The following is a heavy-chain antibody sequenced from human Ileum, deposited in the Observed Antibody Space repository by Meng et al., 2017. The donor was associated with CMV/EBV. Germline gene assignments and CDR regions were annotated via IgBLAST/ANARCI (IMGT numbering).Heavy chain of an antibody. CDR3: ARGPYSSSWSSFDY. J-gene: IGHJ4*02. V-gene: IGHV4-4*07. D-gene: IGHD6-13*01. CDR1: RGSISSDY. CDR2: IYTSGST. Sequence: QGSLQESGPALGKPSVTLSLPCTVSRGSISSDYWSWIRQPAGKGLEWIGRIYTSGSTNYNPSLKSRVTMSVDTSKTQFSLKLSSVTAADTAVYYCARGPYSSSWSSFDYWGQGTLVTVSS.